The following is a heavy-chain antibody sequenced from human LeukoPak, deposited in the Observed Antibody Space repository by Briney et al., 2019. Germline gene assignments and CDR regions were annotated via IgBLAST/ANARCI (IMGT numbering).Heavy chain of an antibody. CDR3: ARANMVRGVGSFFDRNWFDP. CDR1: GGTFSSYA. CDR2: IIPIFGTA. V-gene: IGHV1-69*06. D-gene: IGHD3-10*01. Sequence: EASVKVSCKASGGTFSSYAISWVRQAPGQGLEWMGGIIPIFGTADYAQKFRGRVTITADKSTRTAYMELSSLRSEDTAVYYCARANMVRGVGSFFDRNWFDPWGQGTLVTVSS. J-gene: IGHJ5*02.